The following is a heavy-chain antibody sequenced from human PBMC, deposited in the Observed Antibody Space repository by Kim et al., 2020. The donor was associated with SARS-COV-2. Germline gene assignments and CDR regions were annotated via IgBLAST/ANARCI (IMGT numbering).Heavy chain of an antibody. CDR3: ARDLYSSSSGVLDY. J-gene: IGHJ4*02. D-gene: IGHD6-6*01. V-gene: IGHV3-33*01. Sequence: GGSLRLSCAASGFTFSSYGMHWVRQAPGKGPEWVAVIWYDGSNKYYADSVKGRFTISRDNSKNTLYLQMNSLRAEDTAVYYCARDLYSSSSGVLDYWGQGTLVTVSS. CDR2: IWYDGSNK. CDR1: GFTFSSYG.